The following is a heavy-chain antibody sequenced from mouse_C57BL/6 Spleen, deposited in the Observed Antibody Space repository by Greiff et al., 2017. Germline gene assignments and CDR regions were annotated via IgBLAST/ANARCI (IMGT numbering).Heavy chain of an antibody. Sequence: VQLQQSGAELMKPGASVKLSCKATGYTFTGYWIEWVKQRPGHGLEWIGEILPGSGSTNYNEKFKGKATFPADTSSNTAYMQLSSLTTEDSAIYYCARWDCKGFAYWGQGTLVTVSA. D-gene: IGHD1-3*01. CDR2: ILPGSGST. V-gene: IGHV1-9*01. J-gene: IGHJ3*01. CDR3: ARWDCKGFAY. CDR1: GYTFTGYW.